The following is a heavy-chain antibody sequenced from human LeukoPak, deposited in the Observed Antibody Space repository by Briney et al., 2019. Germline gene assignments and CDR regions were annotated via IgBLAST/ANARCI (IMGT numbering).Heavy chain of an antibody. CDR1: GASISSGDHY. CDR3: ARINYGSGDS. Sequence: PSETLSLTCTVSGASISSGDHYWSWIRQPPGKGLEWIGYIYYSGSTYYNPSLKSRVTISIDTSKNQFSLRLRSVTAADTAVYYCARINYGSGDSWGQGTLVTVSS. CDR2: IYYSGST. D-gene: IGHD3-10*01. J-gene: IGHJ4*02. V-gene: IGHV4-30-4*01.